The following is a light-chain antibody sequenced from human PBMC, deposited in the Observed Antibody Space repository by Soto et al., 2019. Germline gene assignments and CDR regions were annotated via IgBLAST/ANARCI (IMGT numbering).Light chain of an antibody. CDR3: QQRINWPT. CDR2: DTS. CDR1: HSVSSY. J-gene: IGKJ4*01. Sequence: EIVLTQSPATLSLSPGERATLSCRASHSVSSYLAWYQQKPGQAPRLLIYDTSKRATGIPARFSGSGSGTGFTFTLTISSLQPEDFAVYYCQQRINWPTFGGGTKGQIK. V-gene: IGKV3-11*01.